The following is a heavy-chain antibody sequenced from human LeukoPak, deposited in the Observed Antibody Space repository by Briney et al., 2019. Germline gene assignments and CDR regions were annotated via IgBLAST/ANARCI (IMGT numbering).Heavy chain of an antibody. CDR1: GFTFGSYS. D-gene: IGHD5-18*01. Sequence: GGSLRLSCAASGFTFGSYSMDWVRQAPGKGLEWISYISSSSDSIYYADSVKGRFTISRDNAKNSLYLQMNSLRAEDTAVYYCARVTYSYGFLFDYWGQGTLVTVSS. J-gene: IGHJ4*02. CDR3: ARVTYSYGFLFDY. CDR2: ISSSSDSI. V-gene: IGHV3-48*04.